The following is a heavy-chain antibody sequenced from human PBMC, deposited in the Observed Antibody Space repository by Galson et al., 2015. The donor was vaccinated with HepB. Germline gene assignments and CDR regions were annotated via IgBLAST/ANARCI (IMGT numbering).Heavy chain of an antibody. V-gene: IGHV3-21*01. CDR1: GFTFSSYS. Sequence: SLRLSCAASGFTFSSYSMNWVRQAPGKGLEWVSSISSSSSYIYYADSVKGRFTISRDNAKNSLYLQMNSLRAEDTAVYYCARDDMYYGSGSYGFTDAFDIWGQGTMVTVSS. CDR2: ISSSSSYI. CDR3: ARDDMYYGSGSYGFTDAFDI. D-gene: IGHD3-10*01. J-gene: IGHJ3*02.